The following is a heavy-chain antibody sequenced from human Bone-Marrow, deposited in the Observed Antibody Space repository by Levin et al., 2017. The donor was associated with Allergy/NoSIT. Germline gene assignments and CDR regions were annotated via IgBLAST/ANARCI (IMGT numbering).Heavy chain of an antibody. Sequence: HVETLSLTCAASGFTVSNNFVYWVRQAPGKGLEWVSLIYSGGSTQYADSVKGRFTISRDNSKNTLFLQMNSLRTEDTAVYYCARDPPGIALAPTAWGQGTLVTVSS. CDR2: IYSGGST. V-gene: IGHV3-53*01. CDR3: ARDPPGIALAPTA. J-gene: IGHJ5*02. CDR1: GFTVSNNF. D-gene: IGHD6-19*01.